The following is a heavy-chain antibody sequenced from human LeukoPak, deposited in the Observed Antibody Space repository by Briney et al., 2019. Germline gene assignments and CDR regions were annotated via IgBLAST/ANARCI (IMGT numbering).Heavy chain of an antibody. V-gene: IGHV4-34*01. Sequence: SETLSHTRAVHGGSLSVSYWSWMRAPPRKGGEWSGEINHSGSANYNPSLTSRVTISVDTSKNQFSLKLSSVTAADTAVYYCARLRGYCSSTSCYYYYYYYMDVWGKGTTVTSSS. CDR2: INHSGSA. J-gene: IGHJ6*03. CDR1: GGSLSVSY. CDR3: ARLRGYCSSTSCYYYYYYYMDV. D-gene: IGHD2-2*01.